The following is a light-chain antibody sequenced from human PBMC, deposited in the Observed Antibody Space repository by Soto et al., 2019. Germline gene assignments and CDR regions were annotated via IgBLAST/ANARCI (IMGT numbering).Light chain of an antibody. CDR1: QSVSNNY. CDR2: GAS. J-gene: IGKJ1*01. CDR3: QQYGSSGT. V-gene: IGKV3-20*01. Sequence: EIVLTQSPRTLSLSPGERATLSCRASQSVSNNYLAWYQQKPGQAPRLLIYGASNRATGIPDRFSGSGSGTDFTLTISRLEPEDFAVYYCQQYGSSGTFGQGTNV.